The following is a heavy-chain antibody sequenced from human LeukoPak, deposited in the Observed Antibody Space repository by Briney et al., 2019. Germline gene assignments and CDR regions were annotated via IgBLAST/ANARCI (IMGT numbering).Heavy chain of an antibody. V-gene: IGHV4-34*01. J-gene: IGHJ6*03. Sequence: PSETLSLTCAVYGVPFSGFYWNWIRQSPGKGLEWIGEISRGGNTKYNSSLKSRVSISLDMSKNQFSLRLTSVTAADTAVYYCARGRQFLGVDYNYYYLDVWGKGTTVTISS. CDR3: ARGRQFLGVDYNYYYLDV. CDR1: GVPFSGFY. CDR2: ISRGGNT. D-gene: IGHD3-16*01.